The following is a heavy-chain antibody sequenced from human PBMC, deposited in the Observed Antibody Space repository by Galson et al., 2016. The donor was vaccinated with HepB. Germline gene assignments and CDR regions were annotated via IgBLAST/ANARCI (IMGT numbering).Heavy chain of an antibody. D-gene: IGHD1-14*01. CDR1: GFTFSSYA. CDR2: ISDNGHAT. Sequence: SLRLSCAGSGFTFSSYAMNWVRQAPGKGLEWISLISDNGHATYYADSVRGRFSIARDKSKNPLYLQMKSLRADDPAVYYCAKCPPGTRGSLDSWGQGTLVTVSS. J-gene: IGHJ4*02. V-gene: IGHV3-23*01. CDR3: AKCPPGTRGSLDS.